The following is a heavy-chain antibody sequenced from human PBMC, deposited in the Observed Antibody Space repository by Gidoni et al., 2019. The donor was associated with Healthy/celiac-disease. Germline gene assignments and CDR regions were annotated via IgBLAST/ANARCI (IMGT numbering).Heavy chain of an antibody. CDR3: ARGGTMVRGVIYNWFDP. Sequence: QVQLVQSGAEVKKPGASVKVSCKASGYTFTGYYMHRVRQAPGQGLEWMGWINPNSGGTNYAQKFQGRVTMTRDTSISTAYMELSRLRSDDTAVYYCARGGTMVRGVIYNWFDPWGQGTLVTVSS. D-gene: IGHD3-10*01. CDR2: INPNSGGT. J-gene: IGHJ5*02. CDR1: GYTFTGYY. V-gene: IGHV1-2*02.